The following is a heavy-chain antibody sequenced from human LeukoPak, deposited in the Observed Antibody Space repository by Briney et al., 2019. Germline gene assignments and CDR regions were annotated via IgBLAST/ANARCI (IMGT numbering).Heavy chain of an antibody. Sequence: ASVKVSCKASGYTFSGYYLHWVRQAPGQGLEWMGWINPNSGGTNYAQNFQGRVTMTRDTSISAVYMELSRLRSDDTAVYYYAREYLAVVIPGLGYWGQGTLVTVSS. V-gene: IGHV1-2*02. CDR1: GYTFSGYY. CDR2: INPNSGGT. CDR3: AREYLAVVIPGLGY. J-gene: IGHJ4*02. D-gene: IGHD2-21*01.